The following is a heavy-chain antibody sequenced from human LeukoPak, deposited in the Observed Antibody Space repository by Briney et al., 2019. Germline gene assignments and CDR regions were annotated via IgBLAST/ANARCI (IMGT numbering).Heavy chain of an antibody. V-gene: IGHV3-66*01. CDR1: GFNVSSDY. CDR3: ARERSGYRYGYFNY. J-gene: IGHJ4*02. CDR2: IYSGGIT. D-gene: IGHD5-18*01. Sequence: GGSLRLSCVASGFNVSSDYMSWVRQAPGKGLEWVSVIYSGGITYYADSVKGRFTISRDNSKNTLYLQMNSLRAEDTAVYFCARERSGYRYGYFNYWGQGTLVTVSS.